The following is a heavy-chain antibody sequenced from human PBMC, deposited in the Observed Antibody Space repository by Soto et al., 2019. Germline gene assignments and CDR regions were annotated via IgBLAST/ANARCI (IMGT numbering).Heavy chain of an antibody. CDR3: ARPSGDEVLGNWFDP. CDR2: IYYSGST. J-gene: IGHJ5*02. D-gene: IGHD1-26*01. CDR1: GGSISSSSYY. Sequence: SETLSRTCTVSGGSISSSSYYWGWIRQPPGKGLEWIGSIYYSGSTYYNPSLKSRVTISVDTSKNQFSLKLSSVTAADTAVYYCARPSGDEVLGNWFDPWGQGTLVTVSS. V-gene: IGHV4-39*01.